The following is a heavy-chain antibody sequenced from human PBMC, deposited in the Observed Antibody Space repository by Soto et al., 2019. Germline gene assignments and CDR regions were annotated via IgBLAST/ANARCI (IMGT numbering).Heavy chain of an antibody. D-gene: IGHD3-10*01. CDR1: GFTFSSYA. V-gene: IGHV3-23*01. J-gene: IGHJ6*02. CDR3: AKDGGPTMARDYYYYGMDV. CDR2: ISGSGGST. Sequence: PGGSLRLSCAASGFTFSSYAMSWVRQAPGKGLEWVSAISGSGGSTYYADSVKGRFTISRDNSKNTLYLQMNSLRAEDTAVYYCAKDGGPTMARDYYYYGMDVWGQGTTVTVSS.